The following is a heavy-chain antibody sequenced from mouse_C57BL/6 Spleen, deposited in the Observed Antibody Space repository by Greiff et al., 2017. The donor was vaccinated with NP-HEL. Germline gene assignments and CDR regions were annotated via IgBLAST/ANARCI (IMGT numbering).Heavy chain of an antibody. CDR3: TTFGNYGGYYAMDY. J-gene: IGHJ4*01. Sequence: VQLQQSGAELVRPGASVKLSCTASGFNIKDDYMHWVKQRPEQGLEWIGWIDPANGDTEYASKFQGKATITADTSSNTAYLQLSSLTSEDTAVYYCTTFGNYGGYYAMDYWGQGTSVTVSS. D-gene: IGHD2-1*01. CDR2: IDPANGDT. V-gene: IGHV14-4*01. CDR1: GFNIKDDY.